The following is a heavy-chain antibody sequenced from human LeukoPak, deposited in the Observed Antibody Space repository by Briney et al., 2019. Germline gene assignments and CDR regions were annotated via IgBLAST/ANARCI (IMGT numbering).Heavy chain of an antibody. CDR1: GFTFSSYW. J-gene: IGHJ4*02. V-gene: IGHV3-7*03. CDR2: IKQGGSEK. CDR3: ARGIVVVPAAIPY. D-gene: IGHD2-2*01. Sequence: GGSLRLSCAASGFTFSSYWMSWVRQAPGKGLEWVANIKQGGSEKYYVDSVKGRFTISRDNAKNSLYLQMNSLRAEDTAVYYCARGIVVVPAAIPYWGQGTLVTVSS.